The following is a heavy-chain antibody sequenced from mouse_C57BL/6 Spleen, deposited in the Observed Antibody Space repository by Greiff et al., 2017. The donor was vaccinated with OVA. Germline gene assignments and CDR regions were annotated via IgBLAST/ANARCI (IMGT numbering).Heavy chain of an antibody. D-gene: IGHD2-4*01. J-gene: IGHJ3*01. CDR3: ASPYDYDEGAWFAY. Sequence: DVMLVESGGGLVKPGGSLKLSCAASGFTFSDYGMHWVRQAPEKGLEWVAYISSGSSTIYYADTVKGRFTISRDNAKNTLFLQMTSLRSEDTAMYYCASPYDYDEGAWFAYWGQGTLVTVSA. CDR1: GFTFSDYG. CDR2: ISSGSSTI. V-gene: IGHV5-17*01.